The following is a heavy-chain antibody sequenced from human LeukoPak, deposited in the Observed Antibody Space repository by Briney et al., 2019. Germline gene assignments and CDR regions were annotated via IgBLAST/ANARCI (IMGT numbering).Heavy chain of an antibody. D-gene: IGHD1-26*01. V-gene: IGHV3-30*03. CDR2: ISYDGTNK. CDR1: GFTFSSYG. Sequence: PGGSLRLSCAASGFTFSSYGMHWVRQAPGKGLEWVAIISYDGTNKYYADSVKGRFTISRDNSRNTLYLQMNSLRAEDTAVYYCARDFSGSYSYFDYWGQGTLVTVSS. CDR3: ARDFSGSYSYFDY. J-gene: IGHJ4*02.